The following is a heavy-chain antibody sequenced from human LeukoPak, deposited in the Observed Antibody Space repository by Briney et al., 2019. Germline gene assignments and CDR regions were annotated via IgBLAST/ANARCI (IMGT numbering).Heavy chain of an antibody. CDR2: ISGSGGST. CDR1: GFTFSTYA. CDR3: ARGGQRTAAAGTLDY. D-gene: IGHD6-13*01. V-gene: IGHV3-23*01. Sequence: GGSLRLSCAASGFTFSTYAMSWVRQAPGKGLEWVSSISGSGGSTYYADSVKGRFTISRDNSKNTLYLQMNSLRAEDTAVYYCARGGQRTAAAGTLDYWGQGTLVTVSS. J-gene: IGHJ4*02.